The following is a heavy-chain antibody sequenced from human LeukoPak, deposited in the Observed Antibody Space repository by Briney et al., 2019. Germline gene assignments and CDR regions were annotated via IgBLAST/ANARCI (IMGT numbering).Heavy chain of an antibody. J-gene: IGHJ5*02. D-gene: IGHD3-22*01. Sequence: SETLSLTCTVSGGSICTYYWNWVRQPPGKGLEWIGYIYYSGNTDYNPSLKSRVTISVDTYRNQFSLKLNSVTAADTAVYYCARAASGYYDRWFDPWGQGILVTVSS. CDR1: GGSICTYY. CDR3: ARAASGYYDRWFDP. V-gene: IGHV4-59*01. CDR2: IYYSGNT.